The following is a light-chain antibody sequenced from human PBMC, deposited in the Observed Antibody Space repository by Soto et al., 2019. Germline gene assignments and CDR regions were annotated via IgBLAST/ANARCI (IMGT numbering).Light chain of an antibody. CDR3: QEYKTGPGYN. CDR1: QSVSSSY. V-gene: IGKV3-20*01. CDR2: GAS. J-gene: IGKJ2*01. Sequence: EIVLTQSPGTLSLSPGERATLSCRASQSVSSSYLAWYQQKPGQAPRLLIYGASSRATGIPDRFSGSGSGTEFTLTISSLQPDDFATYYCQEYKTGPGYNFGQGTRLEIK.